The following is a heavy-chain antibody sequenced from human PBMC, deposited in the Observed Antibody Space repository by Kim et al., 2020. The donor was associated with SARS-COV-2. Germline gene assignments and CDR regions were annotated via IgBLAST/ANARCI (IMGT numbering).Heavy chain of an antibody. J-gene: IGHJ4*02. Sequence: ASVKVSCKASGYTFTSYGISWVRQAPGQGLEWMGWISAYNGNTNYAQKLQGRVTMTTDTSTSTAYMELRSLRSDDTAVYYCARELIKLELRGSFGYWGQGTLVTVSS. V-gene: IGHV1-18*04. CDR3: ARELIKLELRGSFGY. CDR2: ISAYNGNT. CDR1: GYTFTSYG. D-gene: IGHD1-7*01.